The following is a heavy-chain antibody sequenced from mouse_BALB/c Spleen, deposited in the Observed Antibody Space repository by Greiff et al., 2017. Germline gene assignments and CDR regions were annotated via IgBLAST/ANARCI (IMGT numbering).Heavy chain of an antibody. CDR2: IRLKSNNYAT. V-gene: IGHV6-6*02. J-gene: IGHJ4*01. CDR1: GFTFSNYW. Sequence: EVQGVESGGGLVQPGGSMKLSCVASGFTFSNYWMNWVRQSPEKGLEWVAEIRLKSNNYATHYAESVKGRFTISRDDSKSSVYLQMNNLRAEDTGIYYCTRRGPYAMDYWGQGTSVTVSS. CDR3: TRRGPYAMDY.